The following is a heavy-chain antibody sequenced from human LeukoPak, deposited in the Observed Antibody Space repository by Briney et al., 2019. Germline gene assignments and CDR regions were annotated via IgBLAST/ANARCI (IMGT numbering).Heavy chain of an antibody. V-gene: IGHV3-9*01. D-gene: IGHD6-19*01. CDR2: ISWNSGSI. CDR3: AKNAGIAVAGDAFDI. CDR1: GFTFDDYA. J-gene: IGHJ3*02. Sequence: PGGSLRLSCAASGFTFDDYAMHWVRQAPGKGLEWVSGISWNSGSIGYADSVKGRFTISRDNAKNSLYLQMNSLRAEDTALYYCAKNAGIAVAGDAFDIWGQGTMVTVSS.